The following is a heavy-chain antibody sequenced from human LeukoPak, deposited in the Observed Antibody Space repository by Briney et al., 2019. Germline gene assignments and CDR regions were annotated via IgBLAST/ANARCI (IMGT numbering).Heavy chain of an antibody. D-gene: IGHD6-19*01. CDR3: AKDGTEGLVRDYYYGMDV. CDR2: ISYDGSNK. CDR1: GFTFSSYG. Sequence: GGSLRLSCAASGFTFSSYGMHWVRQAPGKGLEGVAVISYDGSNKYYADSVKGRFTISRDNSKNTLYLQMNSLRAEDTAVYYCAKDGTEGLVRDYYYGMDVWGKGTAVTVSS. J-gene: IGHJ6*04. V-gene: IGHV3-30*18.